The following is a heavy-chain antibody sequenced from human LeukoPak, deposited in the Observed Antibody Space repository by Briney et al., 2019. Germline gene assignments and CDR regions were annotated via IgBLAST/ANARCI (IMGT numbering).Heavy chain of an antibody. CDR2: INPSGGST. V-gene: IGHV1-46*01. D-gene: IGHD3-9*01. CDR3: ARGPQTRYYDILTGYYFDY. J-gene: IGHJ4*02. CDR1: GYTFTSYY. Sequence: ASVKVSCKASGYTFTSYYMHWVRQAPGQGLEWMGIINPSGGSTSYAQKFQGRVTMTRDTSTSTVYVELSSLRSEDTAVYYCARGPQTRYYDILTGYYFDYWGQGTLVTVSS.